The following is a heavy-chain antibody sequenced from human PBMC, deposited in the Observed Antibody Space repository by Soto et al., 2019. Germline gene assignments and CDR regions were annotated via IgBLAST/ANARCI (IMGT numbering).Heavy chain of an antibody. J-gene: IGHJ5*02. CDR1: GYTFTTHG. V-gene: IGHV1-18*01. CDR3: AGELGYCRSGTCYREWFDP. D-gene: IGHD2-15*01. Sequence: QVQLVQSGAEVKKPGASVKVSCKASGYTFTTHGISWVRQVPGQGLEWMGWVRGDNGHTNYAQSLQGRVTMTTDTSTNTAYVELRSLRSDDTAVYYCAGELGYCRSGTCYREWFDPWGQGTLVTVSS. CDR2: VRGDNGHT.